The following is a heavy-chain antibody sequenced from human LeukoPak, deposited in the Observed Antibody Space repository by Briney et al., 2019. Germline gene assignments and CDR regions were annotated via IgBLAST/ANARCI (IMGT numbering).Heavy chain of an antibody. CDR2: INQDGSVK. CDR1: EFAFSTYW. CDR3: TRDFVF. D-gene: IGHD3-3*01. Sequence: GGSLRLSCAASEFAFSTYWMDWVREAPGKGVEWVGNINQDGSVKHYVDSVRGRFTISRDNARNSVYLQMSALRVEDTAVYYCTRDFVFWGQGSLVTASS. V-gene: IGHV3-7*01. J-gene: IGHJ4*02.